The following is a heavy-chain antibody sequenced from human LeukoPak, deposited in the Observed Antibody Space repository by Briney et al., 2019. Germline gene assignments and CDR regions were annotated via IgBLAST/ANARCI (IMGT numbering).Heavy chain of an antibody. V-gene: IGHV3-7*01. D-gene: IGHD2-15*01. Sequence: PGGSLRLSCAAYGFTFSTYWMSWVRQAPGKGVEWVANIKEDGSEKYYVESVKGRFIVSRDNAKNSLSLQMNSLRVEDTAVYYYARNQEGGAGSCYFDSWGQGTLVTVSS. J-gene: IGHJ4*02. CDR3: ARNQEGGAGSCYFDS. CDR1: GFTFSTYW. CDR2: IKEDGSEK.